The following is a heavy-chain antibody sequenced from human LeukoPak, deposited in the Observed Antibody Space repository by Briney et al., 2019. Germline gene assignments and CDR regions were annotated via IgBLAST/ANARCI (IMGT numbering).Heavy chain of an antibody. D-gene: IGHD3-3*01. Sequence: SETLSLTCTVSGGSISSGDYYWSWIRQPPGKGLEWIGYIYYSGSTYYNPSLKSRVTISVDTSKNQFSLKLSSVTAADTAVYYCARGRSDFWSGYFIWFDPWGQGTLVTVSS. J-gene: IGHJ5*02. CDR1: GGSISSGDYY. CDR3: ARGRSDFWSGYFIWFDP. CDR2: IYYSGST. V-gene: IGHV4-30-4*01.